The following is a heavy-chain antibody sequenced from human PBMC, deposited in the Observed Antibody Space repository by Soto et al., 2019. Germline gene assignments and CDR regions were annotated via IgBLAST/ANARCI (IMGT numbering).Heavy chain of an antibody. V-gene: IGHV1-3*01. D-gene: IGHD2-8*01. CDR3: ARFVYAHQPNYYYYGMDV. Sequence: GASVKVSCKASGYTFTSYAMHWVRQAPGQRLEWMGWINAGNGNTKYSQKFQGRVTITRDTSASTAYMELSSLRSEDTAVCYCARFVYAHQPNYYYYGMDVWGQGTTVTVSS. J-gene: IGHJ6*02. CDR2: INAGNGNT. CDR1: GYTFTSYA.